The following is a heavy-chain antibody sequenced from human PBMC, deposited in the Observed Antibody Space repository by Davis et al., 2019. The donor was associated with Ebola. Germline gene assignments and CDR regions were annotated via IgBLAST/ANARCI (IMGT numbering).Heavy chain of an antibody. D-gene: IGHD1-26*01. CDR1: GFTLSGYD. V-gene: IGHV3-33*06. CDR3: AKDQWEDDYWYFDH. J-gene: IGHJ2*01. Sequence: GESLKISCAASGFTLSGYDMNWVRQAPGKGLQWVAVIWDDGSNKYYADSVKGRFTISRDNSKNTLYLQMNSPRAEDTAGYYCAKDQWEDDYWYFDHWGRGTLVTVSS. CDR2: IWDDGSNK.